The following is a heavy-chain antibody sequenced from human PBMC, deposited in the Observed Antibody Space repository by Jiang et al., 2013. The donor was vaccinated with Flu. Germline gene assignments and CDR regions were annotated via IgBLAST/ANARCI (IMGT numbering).Heavy chain of an antibody. CDR1: GYTFTGYY. CDR2: INPNSGGT. J-gene: IGHJ3*02. CDR3: ARDPPAAIFPVIGAFDI. V-gene: IGHV1-2*02. Sequence: SGAEVKKPGASVKVSCKASGYTFTGYYMHWVRQAPGQGLEWMGWINPNSGGTNYAQKFQGRVTMTRDTSISTAYMELSRLRSDDTAVYYCARDPPAAIFPVIGAFDIWGQGTMVTVSS. D-gene: IGHD2-2*01.